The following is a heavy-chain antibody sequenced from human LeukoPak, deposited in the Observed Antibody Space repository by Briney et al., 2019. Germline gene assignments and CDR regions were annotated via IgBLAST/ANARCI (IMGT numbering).Heavy chain of an antibody. J-gene: IGHJ4*02. V-gene: IGHV4-34*01. D-gene: IGHD6-13*01. CDR1: GGSFSGYY. CDR2: INHSGST. Sequence: SETLSLTCAVYGGSFSGYYWSWIRQPPGKGLEWSGEINHSGSTNYNPSLKSRVTISVDTSKNQFSLKLSSVTAADTAVYYCARGRIAAAGILFDYWGQGTLVTVSS. CDR3: ARGRIAAAGILFDY.